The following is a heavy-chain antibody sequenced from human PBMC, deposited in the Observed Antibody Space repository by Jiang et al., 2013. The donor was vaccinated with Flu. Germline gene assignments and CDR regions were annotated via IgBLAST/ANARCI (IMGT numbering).Heavy chain of an antibody. J-gene: IGHJ4*02. V-gene: IGHV3-64D*06. CDR1: GFTFSSYA. CDR3: VKEEEPYNNFDY. Sequence: SCSASGFTFSSYAMHWVRQAPGKGLECVSTISSDGGSTFYADSVKGRFTISRDNSKNTLYLQMSSLRAEDTAVYYCVKEEEPYNNFDYWGQGTLVTVSS. CDR2: ISSDGGST. D-gene: IGHD5-24*01.